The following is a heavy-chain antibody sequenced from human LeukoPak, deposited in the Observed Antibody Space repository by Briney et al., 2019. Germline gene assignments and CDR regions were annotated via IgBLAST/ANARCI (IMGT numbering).Heavy chain of an antibody. V-gene: IGHV3-7*01. Sequence: GGSLRLSCAASGFTFSTCWMSWVRQAPGKGLEWVANIKQDGSEKYYVDSVKGRFTISRDNAKNSLYLQMNSLRAEDTAVYYCATHAGSRSSSPFDHWGQGTLVTVSS. CDR2: IKQDGSEK. CDR1: GFTFSTCW. J-gene: IGHJ4*02. CDR3: ATHAGSRSSSPFDH. D-gene: IGHD6-6*01.